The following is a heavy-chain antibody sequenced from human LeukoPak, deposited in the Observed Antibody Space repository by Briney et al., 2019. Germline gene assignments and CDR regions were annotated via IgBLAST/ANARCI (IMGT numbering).Heavy chain of an antibody. CDR3: ARDPAYSSSY. Sequence: GGSLRLSCAASGFIFSTYAMTWLRQAPGKGLEWVSALSASGFNTYYADSVKGRFTISRDNSKNTLYLQINSLRAEDTAVYYCARDPAYSSSYWGQGTLVTVSS. V-gene: IGHV3-23*01. CDR1: GFIFSTYA. CDR2: LSASGFNT. D-gene: IGHD6-6*01. J-gene: IGHJ4*02.